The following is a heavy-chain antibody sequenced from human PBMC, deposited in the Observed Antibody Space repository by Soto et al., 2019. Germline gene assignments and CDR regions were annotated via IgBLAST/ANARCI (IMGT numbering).Heavy chain of an antibody. D-gene: IGHD6-25*01. CDR1: GFTFDDYA. CDR2: ISWGSGSI. J-gene: IGHJ4*02. V-gene: IGHV3-9*01. CDR3: AKDAANYFDY. Sequence: EVQLVESGGGLVQPGRSLRLSCAASGFTFDDYAMHWVRQAPGKGLEWVSGISWGSGSIDYADSVKGRFTISSDNAKNFLYLQMNSLRAEDTALYYCAKDAANYFDYWGQGTLVTVSS.